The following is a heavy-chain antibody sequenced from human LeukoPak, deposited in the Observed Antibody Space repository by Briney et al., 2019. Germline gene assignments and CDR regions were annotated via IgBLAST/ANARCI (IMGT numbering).Heavy chain of an antibody. CDR3: ARDKWTYCSGGSCYYYYGMDV. CDR1: GFTFSSYS. CDR2: ISSSSSYI. V-gene: IGHV3-21*01. J-gene: IGHJ6*02. Sequence: GGSLRLSCAASGFTFSSYSMNWVRQAPGKGLEWVSSISSSSSYIYYADSVKGRFTISRDNAKNSLYLQMNSLRAEDTAVYYCARDKWTYCSGGSCYYYYGMDVWGQGTTVTVSS. D-gene: IGHD2-15*01.